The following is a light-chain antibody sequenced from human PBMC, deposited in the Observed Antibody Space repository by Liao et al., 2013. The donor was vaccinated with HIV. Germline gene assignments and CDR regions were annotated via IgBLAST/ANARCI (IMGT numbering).Light chain of an antibody. Sequence: SFDLSQPPSVSVSPGQTASITCSGDKLGYKVVCWYQQKPGQSPVLVIYQDTKRPSGIPERFSGSNSGNTATLTISGTQSMDEADYYCQAWDSSTAVFGGGTKLTVL. CDR3: QAWDSSTAV. CDR1: KLGYKV. J-gene: IGLJ2*01. CDR2: QDT. V-gene: IGLV3-1*01.